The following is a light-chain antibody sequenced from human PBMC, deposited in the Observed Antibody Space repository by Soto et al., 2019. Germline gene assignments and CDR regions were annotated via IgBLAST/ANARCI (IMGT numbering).Light chain of an antibody. CDR3: ASYASSNTVL. CDR2: DVS. V-gene: IGLV2-14*03. CDR1: SSDIGGYNY. J-gene: IGLJ2*01. Sequence: QSALTQPASVSGSPGQSITISCTGTSSDIGGYNYVSWYQQHPGKAPKLMIYDVSDRSSGGSNRFSGSKSGNTASLTISGLQAEDEADYYCASYASSNTVLFGGGTKLTVL.